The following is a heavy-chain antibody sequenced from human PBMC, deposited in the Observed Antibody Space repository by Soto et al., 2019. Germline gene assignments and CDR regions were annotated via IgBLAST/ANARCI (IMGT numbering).Heavy chain of an antibody. D-gene: IGHD5-12*01. CDR2: IIPICNSS. Sequence: QVQLVQSGAEVKRPGSSVKVSCKASGGTFNNYALSWVRQAPGQGLEWMGGIIPICNSSNYAQKFQGRVTINADDSTSTADMELRSMRPDDTAVYYCAREVTVASYSFDFWGQGTLVTVSS. V-gene: IGHV1-69*01. CDR3: AREVTVASYSFDF. J-gene: IGHJ4*02. CDR1: GGTFNNYA.